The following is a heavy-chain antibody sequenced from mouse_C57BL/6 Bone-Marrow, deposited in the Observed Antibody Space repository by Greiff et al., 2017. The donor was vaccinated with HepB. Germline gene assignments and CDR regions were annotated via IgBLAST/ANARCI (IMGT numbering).Heavy chain of an antibody. D-gene: IGHD1-1*01. CDR3: ALYGSRAWFAY. CDR1: GYTFTSYW. V-gene: IGHV1-52*01. Sequence: VQLQQPGAELVRPGSSVKLSCKASGYTFTSYWMHWVKQRPIQGLEWIGNIDPSDSETHYNQKFKDKATLTVDKSSSIAYMQLSSLTSEDSAVYYCALYGSRAWFAYWGQGTLVTVSA. CDR2: IDPSDSET. J-gene: IGHJ3*01.